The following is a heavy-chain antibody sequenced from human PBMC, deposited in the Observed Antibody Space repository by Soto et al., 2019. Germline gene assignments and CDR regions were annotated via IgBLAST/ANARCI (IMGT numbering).Heavy chain of an antibody. CDR1: VLTFSSYA. V-gene: IGHV3-23*01. D-gene: IGHD5-12*01. Sequence: EVQLLESGGGLVQPGGSLRLSCAASVLTFSSYAMSWVRQAPGNGLEWVSGISGSGGSTYYADSVKGRFTISRDNSKNTLYLQMNSLRAEDTAIYFCARKGFSGYGAGGLDVWGQGTTVTVSS. CDR2: ISGSGGST. J-gene: IGHJ6*02. CDR3: ARKGFSGYGAGGLDV.